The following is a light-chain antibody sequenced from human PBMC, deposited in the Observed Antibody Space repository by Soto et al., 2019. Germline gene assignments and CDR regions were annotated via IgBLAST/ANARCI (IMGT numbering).Light chain of an antibody. CDR3: QQRTNWPPLT. CDR1: QSVGTY. CDR2: DAT. V-gene: IGKV3-11*01. J-gene: IGKJ4*01. Sequence: EIVLTQSPATLSLSPGERATLSCRASQSVGTYLAWYQQKPGQAPRLLIYDATIRATGIPARFSGSGSGTDFTLTISSLEPEDFAVYYCQQRTNWPPLTFGGGTKVEIK.